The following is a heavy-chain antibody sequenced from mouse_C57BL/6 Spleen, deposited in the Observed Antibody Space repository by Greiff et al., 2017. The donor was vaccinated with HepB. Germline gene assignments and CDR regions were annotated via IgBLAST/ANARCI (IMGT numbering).Heavy chain of an antibody. J-gene: IGHJ2*01. D-gene: IGHD1-1*01. V-gene: IGHV1-42*01. CDR3: ATAYYGSSYKRNYFDY. CDR2: INPSTGGT. Sequence: EVQLQQSGPELVKPGASVKISCKASGYSFTGYYMNWVKQSPEKSLEWIGEINPSTGGTTYNQKFKAKATLTVDKSSSTAYMQLKSLTSEDSAVYYCATAYYGSSYKRNYFDYWGQGTTLTVSS. CDR1: GYSFTGYY.